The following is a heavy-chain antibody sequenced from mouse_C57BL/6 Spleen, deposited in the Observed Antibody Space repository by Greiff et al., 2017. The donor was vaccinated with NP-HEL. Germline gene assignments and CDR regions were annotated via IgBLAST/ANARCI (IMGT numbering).Heavy chain of an antibody. D-gene: IGHD2-1*01. CDR2: ISDGGSYT. Sequence: VQLKESGGGLVKPGGSLKLSCAASGFTFSSYAMSWVRQTPEKRLEWVATISDGGSYTYYPDNVKGRFTISRDNAKNNLYLQMSHLKSEDTAMYYCARDRNGNYDYWGQGTTLTVSS. CDR3: ARDRNGNYDY. CDR1: GFTFSSYA. V-gene: IGHV5-4*01. J-gene: IGHJ2*01.